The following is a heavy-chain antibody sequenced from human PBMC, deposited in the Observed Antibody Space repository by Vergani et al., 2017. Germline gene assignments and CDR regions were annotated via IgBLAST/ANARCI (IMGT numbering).Heavy chain of an antibody. Sequence: QVQLQQWGAGLLKPSETLSLTCAVYGGSFSGYYWSWIRQPPGKGLEWFGEINHSGSTNYNPSLKSRVTISVDTSKNQFSLKLSSVTAADTAVYYCARRSERYCSSTSCYGWGYFDYWGQGTLVTVSS. V-gene: IGHV4-34*01. CDR3: ARRSERYCSSTSCYGWGYFDY. CDR1: GGSFSGYY. J-gene: IGHJ4*02. CDR2: INHSGST. D-gene: IGHD2-2*01.